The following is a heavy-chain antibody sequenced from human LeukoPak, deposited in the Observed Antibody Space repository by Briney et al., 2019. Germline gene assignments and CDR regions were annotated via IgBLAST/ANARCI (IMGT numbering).Heavy chain of an antibody. CDR1: GFTFSSYS. J-gene: IGHJ4*02. CDR2: ISSSSSTI. CDR3: AREDSSSPGAFDY. Sequence: PGGSLRLSCAASGFTFSSYSMNWVRQAPGKGLEWVSYISSSSSTIYYADSVKGRFTISRDNAKNSLYLQMNSLRAEDTAVYYCAREDSSSPGAFDYWGQGTLVTVSS. D-gene: IGHD6-6*01. V-gene: IGHV3-48*01.